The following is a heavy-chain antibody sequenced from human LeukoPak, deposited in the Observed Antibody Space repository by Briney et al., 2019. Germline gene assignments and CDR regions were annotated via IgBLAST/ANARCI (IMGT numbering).Heavy chain of an antibody. D-gene: IGHD3-9*01. CDR3: ARAAAETGSFRDNWFDP. Sequence: GGSLRLSCAASGFTFRSYVMSWVRQAPGKGLEWVSTISGSGGTTYYADSVKGRFTISRDNSKNTLYLQMNSLRGEDTAVYYCARAAAETGSFRDNWFDPWGQGTLVTVSS. J-gene: IGHJ5*02. CDR1: GFTFRSYV. CDR2: ISGSGGTT. V-gene: IGHV3-23*01.